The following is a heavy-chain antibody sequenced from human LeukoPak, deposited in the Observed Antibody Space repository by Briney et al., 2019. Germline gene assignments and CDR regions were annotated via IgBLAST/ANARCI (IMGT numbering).Heavy chain of an antibody. J-gene: IGHJ3*02. V-gene: IGHV1-69*13. CDR2: IIPIFGTA. D-gene: IGHD3-10*01. CDR1: GGTFSSYA. Sequence: ASVKVSCKASGGTFSSYAISWVRQAPGQGLEWMGGIIPIFGTANYAQKFQGRVTITADESTSTAYMELSSLRSEDTAVYYCASLRGSGSYGGAFDIWGQGTMVTVSS. CDR3: ASLRGSGSYGGAFDI.